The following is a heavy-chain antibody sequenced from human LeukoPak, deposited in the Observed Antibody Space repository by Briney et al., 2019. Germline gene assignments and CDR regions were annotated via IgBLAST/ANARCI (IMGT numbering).Heavy chain of an antibody. Sequence: GGSLGLSCAASGITFSSYWMSWVRQAPGKGLEWVANIKQDGSEKYYVDSVKGRFTISRDNAKNSLYLQMNSLRAEDTAVYYCASTRTFNIWGQGTMVTVSS. CDR3: ASTRTFNI. J-gene: IGHJ3*02. V-gene: IGHV3-7*01. CDR2: IKQDGSEK. CDR1: GITFSSYW.